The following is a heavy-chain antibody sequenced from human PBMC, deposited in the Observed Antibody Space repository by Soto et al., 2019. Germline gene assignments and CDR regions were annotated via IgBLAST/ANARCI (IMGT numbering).Heavy chain of an antibody. CDR3: ARALEGYQLLYAFDI. CDR1: GYSFTSYY. CDR2: INSSGGST. V-gene: IGHV1-46*01. Sequence: ASVKVSCNASGYSFTSYYMHWVRQAPGQGLEWMGIINSSGGSTSYAQKFQGRVTMTRDTSTSTVYMELSSLRSEDTAVYYCARALEGYQLLYAFDIWGQGTMVTVSS. D-gene: IGHD2-2*02. J-gene: IGHJ3*02.